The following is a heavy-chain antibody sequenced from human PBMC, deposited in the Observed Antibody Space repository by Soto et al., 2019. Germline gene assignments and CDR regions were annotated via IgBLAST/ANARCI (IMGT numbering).Heavy chain of an antibody. CDR3: ASVERGTVTTVVDAFDI. J-gene: IGHJ3*02. V-gene: IGHV4-34*01. CDR1: GGFVSSGSYY. CDR2: MSHSGGT. D-gene: IGHD1-1*01. Sequence: QVQLQQWGAGLLKPSETLSLTCAVYGGFVSSGSYYWSWIRQPPGKGLEWIGEMSHSGGTHFNPSLKSRVTISVDTSKNQFSLNIYSVTAADTALYYCASVERGTVTTVVDAFDIWGPGTMVTVSS.